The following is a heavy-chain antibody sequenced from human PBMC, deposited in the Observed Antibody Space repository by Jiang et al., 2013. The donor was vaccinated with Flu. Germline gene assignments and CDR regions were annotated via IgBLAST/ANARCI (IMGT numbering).Heavy chain of an antibody. V-gene: IGHV1-18*04. J-gene: IGHJ3*02. CDR1: GYTFTSYG. CDR2: ISPYNGDT. CDR3: ARDLSDYYDNIRYYPNAFDI. Sequence: EVKKPGASVKVSCKASGYTFTSYGISWVRQAPGQGLEWMGWISPYNGDTDYAEKFKGRVTMAWDASISTAYMELSGLRSDDTAMYYCARDLSDYYDNIRYYPNAFDIWGQGTVVTVSA. D-gene: IGHD3-22*01.